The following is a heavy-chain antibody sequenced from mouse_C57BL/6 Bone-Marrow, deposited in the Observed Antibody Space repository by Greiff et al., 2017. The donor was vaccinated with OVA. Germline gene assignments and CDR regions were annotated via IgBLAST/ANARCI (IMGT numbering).Heavy chain of an antibody. D-gene: IGHD3-1*01. CDR1: GYTFTSYG. CDR3: ARSRGSRWFAY. Sequence: VQLQQSGAELARPGASVKLSCKASGYTFTSYGISWVKQRTGQGLEWIGEIYPRSGNTYYTDKFKGKATLTADKSSRTAYMELRSLTSEDSAVYFCARSRGSRWFAYWGQGTLVTVSA. CDR2: IYPRSGNT. V-gene: IGHV1-81*01. J-gene: IGHJ3*01.